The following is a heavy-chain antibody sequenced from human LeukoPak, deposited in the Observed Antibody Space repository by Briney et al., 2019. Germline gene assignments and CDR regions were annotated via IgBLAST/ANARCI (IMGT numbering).Heavy chain of an antibody. CDR2: INHSGST. Sequence: SETLSLTCAVYGGSFSGYYWSWIRQPPGKGLEWIGEINHSGSTNYNPSLKSRVTISVDTSKNQFSLKLSSVTAAHTAVYYCARGPFDYWGQGTLVTVSS. CDR1: GGSFSGYY. J-gene: IGHJ4*02. CDR3: ARGPFDY. V-gene: IGHV4-34*01.